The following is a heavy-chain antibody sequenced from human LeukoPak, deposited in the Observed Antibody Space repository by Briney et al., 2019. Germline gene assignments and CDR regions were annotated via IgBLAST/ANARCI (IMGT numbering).Heavy chain of an antibody. J-gene: IGHJ5*02. CDR2: IYHSGST. Sequence: PSETLSLTCAVSGGSISSGGYSWSWIRQPPGKGLEWIGYIYHSGSTYYNPSLKSRATISVDRSKNQFSLKLSSVTAADTAVYYCARAKYYDILTGRNDNWFDPWGQGTLVTVSS. CDR3: ARAKYYDILTGRNDNWFDP. V-gene: IGHV4-30-2*01. CDR1: GGSISSGGYS. D-gene: IGHD3-9*01.